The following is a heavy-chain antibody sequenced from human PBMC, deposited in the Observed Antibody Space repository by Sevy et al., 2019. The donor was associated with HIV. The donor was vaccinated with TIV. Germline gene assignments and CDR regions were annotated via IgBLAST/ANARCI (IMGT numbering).Heavy chain of an antibody. CDR1: GFTLSNYD. CDR2: ISTSSNYI. J-gene: IGHJ4*02. CDR3: ARGAGIDCRGSSCYLDFDF. V-gene: IGHV3-21*01. D-gene: IGHD2-2*01. Sequence: GGSLRLSCAASGFTLSNYDMNWVRQAPGKGLEWVSFISTSSNYIYYAYSLKGRFTNSRDNAKNSLYLQMNSLRAEDTAVYYCARGAGIDCRGSSCYLDFDFWGQGALVTVSS.